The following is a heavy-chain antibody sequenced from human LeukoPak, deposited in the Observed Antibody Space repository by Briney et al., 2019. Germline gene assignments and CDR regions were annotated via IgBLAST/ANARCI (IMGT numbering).Heavy chain of an antibody. CDR3: ARDSGFWVY. CDR2: IYFSGDT. D-gene: IGHD3-22*01. CDR1: GDSISSGGHY. Sequence: PSETLSLTCTVSGDSISSGGHYWGWIRQTPGKRLEWIGNIYFSGDTSYNPSLKSRLTMSVDTSKNQLFLNLDSVTAADTAVYYCARDSGFWVYWGQGTLVTVSS. J-gene: IGHJ4*02. V-gene: IGHV4-39*07.